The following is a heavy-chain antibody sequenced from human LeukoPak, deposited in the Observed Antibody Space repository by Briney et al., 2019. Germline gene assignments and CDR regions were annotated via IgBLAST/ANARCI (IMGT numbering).Heavy chain of an antibody. D-gene: IGHD2-21*01. CDR1: GGSFSGYY. J-gene: IGHJ4*02. Sequence: PSETLSLTCAVYGGSFSGYYWSWIRQPPGKGLEWIGEINHSGSTNYNPSLKSRVTISVDTSKNQFSLKLSSVTAADTAVYYCARHGGDPKRVFDYWGQGTLVTVSS. CDR2: INHSGST. V-gene: IGHV4-34*01. CDR3: ARHGGDPKRVFDY.